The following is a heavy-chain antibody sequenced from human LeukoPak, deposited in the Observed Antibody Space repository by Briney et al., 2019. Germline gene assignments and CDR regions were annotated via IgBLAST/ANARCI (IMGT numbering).Heavy chain of an antibody. Sequence: GGSLRLSCAASGFTFSSYAMSWVRQAPGKGLEWVSVISGSGGSTYYAGSVKGQFTISRDNSKNTLYLQMNSLRAEDTAVYYCAKRGVGAEFDYWGQGTLVTVSS. D-gene: IGHD1-26*01. J-gene: IGHJ4*02. CDR1: GFTFSSYA. CDR3: AKRGVGAEFDY. CDR2: ISGSGGST. V-gene: IGHV3-23*01.